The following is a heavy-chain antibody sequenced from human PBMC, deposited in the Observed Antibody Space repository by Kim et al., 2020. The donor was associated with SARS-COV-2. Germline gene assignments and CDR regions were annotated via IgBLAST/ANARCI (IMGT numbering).Heavy chain of an antibody. CDR3: AATHYGGNSVLDY. Sequence: YADSVKGKFTISRDNSKNTLYLQMNSLRAEDTAVYYCAATHYGGNSVLDYWGQGTLVTVSS. J-gene: IGHJ4*02. D-gene: IGHD4-17*01. V-gene: IGHV3-66*01.